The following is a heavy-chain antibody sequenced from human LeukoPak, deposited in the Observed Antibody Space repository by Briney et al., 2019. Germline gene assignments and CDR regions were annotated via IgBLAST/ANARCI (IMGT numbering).Heavy chain of an antibody. CDR2: ISYDGCNK. V-gene: IGHV3-30*18. Sequence: PGGPLRLSCAAPGFTFSSYGMHWVHQAPGKGLERVAVISYDGCNKYYAVSVKGRFTISRDNSKNTLYLQMNSLRAEDTAVYYCAKPGGYYYYCMDVWGQGTTVTVSS. D-gene: IGHD3-10*01. J-gene: IGHJ6*02. CDR1: GFTFSSYG. CDR3: AKPGGYYYYCMDV.